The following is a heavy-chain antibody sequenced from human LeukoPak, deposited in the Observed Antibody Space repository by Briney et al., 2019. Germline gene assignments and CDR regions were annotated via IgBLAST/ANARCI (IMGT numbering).Heavy chain of an antibody. D-gene: IGHD5-18*01. J-gene: IGHJ4*02. CDR2: ISYDGSNK. Sequence: PEGSLRLSCAASGFTFSSYAMHWVRQAPGKGLEWVAVISYDGSNKYYADSVKGRFTISRDNSKNTLYLQMNSLRAEDTAVYYCARDRRSWIHPPLVNSWGQGTRATVSS. CDR1: GFTFSSYA. CDR3: ARDRRSWIHPPLVNS. V-gene: IGHV3-30-3*01.